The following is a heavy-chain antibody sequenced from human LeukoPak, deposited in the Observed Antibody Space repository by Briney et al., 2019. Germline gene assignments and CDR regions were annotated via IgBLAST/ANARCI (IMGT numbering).Heavy chain of an antibody. D-gene: IGHD2/OR15-2a*01. CDR1: GFTFSTYW. Sequence: GGSLRLSCVASGFTFSTYWLPWVRQPPGRGLDWFSRLDRDGTTTSYADSVYGRFTISRGNAKSTLYLQMRSLRAEDTAVYYCVRDTENIGYDAFEFWGHGTLVTVSS. J-gene: IGHJ5*01. CDR2: LDRDGTTT. V-gene: IGHV3-74*01. CDR3: VRDTENIGYDAFEF.